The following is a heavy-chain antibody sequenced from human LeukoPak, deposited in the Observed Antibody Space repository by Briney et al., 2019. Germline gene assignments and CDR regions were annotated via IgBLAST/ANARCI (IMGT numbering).Heavy chain of an antibody. V-gene: IGHV1-58*01. J-gene: IGHJ4*02. CDR1: GFTFTSTA. D-gene: IGHD2-2*01. Sequence: ASVKVSCKASGFTFTSTAVQWVRQARGQRLEWIGWILVGSGNTNYAQMFQERVTLTWDVSTSTAYMVLSSLRSEDTAIYYCASDPPYTSSSAWWGQGTLVTISS. CDR3: ASDPPYTSSSAW. CDR2: ILVGSGNT.